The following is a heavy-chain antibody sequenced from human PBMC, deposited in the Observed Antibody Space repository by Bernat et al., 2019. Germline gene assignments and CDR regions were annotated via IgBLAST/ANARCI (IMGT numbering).Heavy chain of an antibody. J-gene: IGHJ5*02. CDR2: INHSGST. Sequence: QVQLQQWGAGLLKPSETLSLTCAVYGGSFSGYYWSWIRQPPGKGLEWIGEINHSGSTNYNPSLKSRVTISVDTSKNQFSLKLSSVTAADTAVYYCARGRHRITIFGVVRGDCWFDPWGQGTLVTVSS. CDR1: GGSFSGYY. V-gene: IGHV4-34*01. CDR3: ARGRHRITIFGVVRGDCWFDP. D-gene: IGHD3-3*01.